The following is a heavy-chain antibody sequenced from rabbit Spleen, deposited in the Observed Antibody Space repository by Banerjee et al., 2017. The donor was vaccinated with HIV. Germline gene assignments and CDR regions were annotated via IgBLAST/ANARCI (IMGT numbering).Heavy chain of an antibody. CDR2: IAGSSSDFT. J-gene: IGHJ3*01. CDR3: ARDLVAVIGWNFSL. Sequence: EESGGGLVKPEGSLTLTCTASGFSLSRDYWICWVRQAPGKGLEWIACIAGSSSDFTYSATWAKGRFTCSKTSSTTVTLQMTSLTVADTATYFCARDLVAVIGWNFSLWGQGTLVTVS. V-gene: IGHV1S45*01. CDR1: GFSLSRDYW. D-gene: IGHD1-1*01.